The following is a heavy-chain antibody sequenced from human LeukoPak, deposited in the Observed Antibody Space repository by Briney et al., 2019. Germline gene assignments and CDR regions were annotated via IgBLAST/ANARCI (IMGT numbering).Heavy chain of an antibody. CDR1: GGSISSYY. Sequence: NPSETLSLTCTVSGGSISSYYWSWIRQPPGKGLEWIGEINHSGSTNYNPSLKSRVTISVDTSKNQFSLKLSSVTAADTAVYYCARADRTPHQTVVVAAIWFDPWGQGTLVTVSS. CDR3: ARADRTPHQTVVVAAIWFDP. V-gene: IGHV4-34*01. D-gene: IGHD2-15*01. J-gene: IGHJ5*02. CDR2: INHSGST.